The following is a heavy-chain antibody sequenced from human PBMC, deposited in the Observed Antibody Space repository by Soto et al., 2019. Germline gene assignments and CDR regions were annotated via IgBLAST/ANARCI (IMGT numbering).Heavy chain of an antibody. V-gene: IGHV1-69*12. CDR2: IIPIFGTA. J-gene: IGHJ6*02. Sequence: QVQLVQSGAEVKKPGSSVKVSCKASGGTFSSYAISWVRQAPGQGLEWMGGIIPIFGTANYAQKFQGRVTIXXDXSXXTADMELSSLRSEDTAVYYCARDPKYEGFGDGMDVWGQGTTVTVSS. CDR1: GGTFSSYA. CDR3: ARDPKYEGFGDGMDV. D-gene: IGHD3-10*01.